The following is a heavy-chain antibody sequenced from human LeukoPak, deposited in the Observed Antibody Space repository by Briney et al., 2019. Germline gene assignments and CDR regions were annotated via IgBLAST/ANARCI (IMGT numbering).Heavy chain of an antibody. J-gene: IGHJ3*02. CDR1: GFTFSNAW. V-gene: IGHV3-15*01. CDR2: IKSKTDGVTT. CDR3: TAIQYGDYGEDSFDI. Sequence: GGSLRLSCAASGFTFSNAWMTWVRQAPGKGLEWVGRIKSKTDGVTTDYAAPVKGRFTISRDDSRNTLYLQMNILQTEDTAVYYCTAIQYGDYGEDSFDIWGQGTMVTVSS. D-gene: IGHD4-17*01.